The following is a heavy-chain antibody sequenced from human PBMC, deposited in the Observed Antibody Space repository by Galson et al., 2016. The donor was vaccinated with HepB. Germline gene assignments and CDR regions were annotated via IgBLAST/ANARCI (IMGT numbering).Heavy chain of an antibody. V-gene: IGHV4-59*11. CDR2: IYYSGST. D-gene: IGHD3-3*01. J-gene: IGHJ4*02. Sequence: ETLSLTCTVSGGSISSHYWSWIRQPPGKGLEWIGYIYYSGSTNYNSSLKSRVTISIDTSKNQFSLKLNSVTAADTAVYYCARGSILRFLEWLPHFDSWGQGTLVTVSS. CDR1: GGSISSHY. CDR3: ARGSILRFLEWLPHFDS.